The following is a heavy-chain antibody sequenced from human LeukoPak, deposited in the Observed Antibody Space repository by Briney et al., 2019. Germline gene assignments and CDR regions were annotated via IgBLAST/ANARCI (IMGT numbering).Heavy chain of an antibody. CDR1: GYTFTGYH. V-gene: IGHV1-2*06. D-gene: IGHD5-24*01. J-gene: IGHJ3*02. Sequence: GASVKVSCKASGYTFTGYHMNWVRQAPGQGLEWMGRINPNNGGTNYAQKFQGRVTMTRDTSITTAYMELSRLRSDDTAVYYCARVGDGLNDAFDIWGQGTMVTVSS. CDR3: ARVGDGLNDAFDI. CDR2: INPNNGGT.